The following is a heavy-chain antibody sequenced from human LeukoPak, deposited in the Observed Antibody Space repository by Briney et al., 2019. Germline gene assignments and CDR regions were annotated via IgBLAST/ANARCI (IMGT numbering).Heavy chain of an antibody. V-gene: IGHV3-7*04. CDR1: GFTFSSYW. J-gene: IGHJ1*01. CDR3: ARGLGYCSSTSCYLYFQH. Sequence: PGGSLRLSCAASGFTFSSYWMSWVRQAPGKGLEWVANIKQDGSEKYYVDSVKGRFTISRDNAKNSLYLQMNSLRAEDTAVYYCARGLGYCSSTSCYLYFQHWGQGTLVTVSS. CDR2: IKQDGSEK. D-gene: IGHD2-2*01.